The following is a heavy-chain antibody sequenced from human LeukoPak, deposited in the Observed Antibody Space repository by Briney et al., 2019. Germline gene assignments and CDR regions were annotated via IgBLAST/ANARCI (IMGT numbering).Heavy chain of an antibody. J-gene: IGHJ6*02. Sequence: ASFKVSCKASGYTFTSYAMRWVRQDPGQGLEWMGWVITNTGNPTYAQGFTGRFVFSLDTSVSTAYLQISSLKAEDTAVYHCARIYCSSTSCYTYYYYGMDVWGQGTTVTVSS. CDR1: GYTFTSYA. V-gene: IGHV7-4-1*02. CDR3: ARIYCSSTSCYTYYYYGMDV. CDR2: VITNTGNP. D-gene: IGHD2-2*02.